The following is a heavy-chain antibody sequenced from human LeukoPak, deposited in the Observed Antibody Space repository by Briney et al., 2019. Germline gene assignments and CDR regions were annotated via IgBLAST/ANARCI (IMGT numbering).Heavy chain of an antibody. CDR1: GYSISSGYY. CDR2: MYHSGST. D-gene: IGHD3-3*01. Sequence: SETLSLTCTASGYSISSGYYWGWIRQPPGKGLEWIGSMYHSGSTYYNPSLKSRVSISIDTSKNQFSLKLSSVTAADTAVYYCARAWSGSYFYFDNWGQGTLVTVSS. V-gene: IGHV4-38-2*02. J-gene: IGHJ4*02. CDR3: ARAWSGSYFYFDN.